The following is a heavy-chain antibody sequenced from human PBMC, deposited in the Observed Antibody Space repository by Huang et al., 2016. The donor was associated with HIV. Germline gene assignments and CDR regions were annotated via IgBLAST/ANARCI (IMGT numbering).Heavy chain of an antibody. J-gene: IGHJ3*02. CDR2: FDPEEGET. Sequence: QVQLVESGAELKKPGASVRVSCKVSGYTVSELSLHWVRQAPEKGLEWMEGFDPEEGETIYAQRLQGRVTMTEDTSTDTAYMELSSLRPEDTAVYYCATSTPDVGAGVLRSAFDIWGQGTMVTVSS. CDR3: ATSTPDVGAGVLRSAFDI. D-gene: IGHD2-15*01. CDR1: GYTVSELS. V-gene: IGHV1-24*01.